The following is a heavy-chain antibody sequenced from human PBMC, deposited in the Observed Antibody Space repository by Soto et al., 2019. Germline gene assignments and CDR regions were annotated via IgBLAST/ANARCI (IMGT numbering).Heavy chain of an antibody. V-gene: IGHV3-53*04. J-gene: IGHJ6*02. CDR2: IDSDGRT. CDR3: ARDRQTEGLDF. CDR1: GFIVRSNY. Sequence: EVQLVEAGGGLVQPGGSLRLSCAISGFIVRSNYMSWVRQAPGKGLEWVSVIDSDGRTYYADSVKGRFTISRDNSKNTLYLQMNILRAEDTAVYYCARDRQTEGLDFWGQGTTVTVSS.